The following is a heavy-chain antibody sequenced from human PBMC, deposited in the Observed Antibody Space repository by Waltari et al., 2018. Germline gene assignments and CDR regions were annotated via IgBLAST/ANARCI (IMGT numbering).Heavy chain of an antibody. D-gene: IGHD2-15*01. CDR2: IYPGDSDT. V-gene: IGHV5-51*01. Sequence: EVQLVQSGAEVKKPGESLKISCKGSGYSFTSYWIGWVSQMPGKGVEWMGIIYPGDSDTRYSPSFQGQVTISADKSISTAYLQWSSLKASDTAMYYCARHGPLGYCSGGSCLGVDYWGQGTLVTVSS. CDR3: ARHGPLGYCSGGSCLGVDY. CDR1: GYSFTSYW. J-gene: IGHJ4*02.